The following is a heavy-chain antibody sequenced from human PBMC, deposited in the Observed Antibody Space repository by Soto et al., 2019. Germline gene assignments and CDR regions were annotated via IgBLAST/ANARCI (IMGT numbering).Heavy chain of an antibody. J-gene: IGHJ4*02. D-gene: IGHD1-1*01. V-gene: IGHV1-18*01. CDR3: ARGRYGHY. CDR1: GYTFTSYG. Sequence: QVHLVQSGAEVKKPGASVKVSCKASGYTFTSYGITGVRQAPGQGLEWMGWISAHNGNTDYAQKLQGRVIVTRDTSTSTAYMELRSLISDDTAVYYCARGRYGHYWGQGALVTVSS. CDR2: ISAHNGNT.